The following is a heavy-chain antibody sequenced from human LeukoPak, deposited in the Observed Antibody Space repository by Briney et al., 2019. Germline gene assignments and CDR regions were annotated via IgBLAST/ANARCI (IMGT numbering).Heavy chain of an antibody. J-gene: IGHJ4*02. CDR1: GGSISSSSYY. V-gene: IGHV4-39*01. CDR3: AKQYREYLDY. CDR2: IYYSGST. Sequence: PSETLSLTCTVSGGSISSSSYYWGWIRQPPGKGLEWIGSIYYSGSTYYNPSLKSRATISVDTSKNQFSLKLSSVTAADTAVYYCAKQYREYLDYWGQGTLVTVSS. D-gene: IGHD3-10*01.